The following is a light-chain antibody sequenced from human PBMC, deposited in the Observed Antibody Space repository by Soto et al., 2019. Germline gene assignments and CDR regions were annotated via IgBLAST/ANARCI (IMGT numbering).Light chain of an antibody. V-gene: IGLV2-14*03. CDR3: SSYTTSNTRQIV. CDR2: DVT. Sequence: QSVLTQPASVSGSPGQSITSSCTGTSSDVGGYNYVSWYQHHPGKAPKLIIYDVTNRPSGVSNPFSGSKSGNTASLTISGLQPEDEADYYCSSYTTSNTRQIVFGTGTKVTV. J-gene: IGLJ1*01. CDR1: SSDVGGYNY.